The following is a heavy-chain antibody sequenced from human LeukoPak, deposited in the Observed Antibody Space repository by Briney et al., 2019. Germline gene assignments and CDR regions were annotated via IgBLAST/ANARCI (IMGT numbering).Heavy chain of an antibody. CDR2: INHSGST. J-gene: IGHJ3*02. CDR1: GGSFSGYY. D-gene: IGHD3-22*01. Sequence: PSETLSLTCAVYGGSFSGYYWSWIRQPPGKGLEWIEEINHSGSTNYNPSLKSRVTISVDTSKNQFSLKLSSVTAADTAVYYCARACYDSSGFDAFDIWGQGTMVTVSS. CDR3: ARACYDSSGFDAFDI. V-gene: IGHV4-34*01.